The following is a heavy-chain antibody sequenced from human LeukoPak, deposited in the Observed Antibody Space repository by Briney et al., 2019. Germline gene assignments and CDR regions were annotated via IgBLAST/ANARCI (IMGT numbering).Heavy chain of an antibody. CDR2: ISGSGVT. D-gene: IGHD7-27*01. CDR1: GFTFSTSA. V-gene: IGHV3-23*01. CDR3: PKDMYRGNWGSNWYFDL. J-gene: IGHJ2*01. Sequence: PGGSLRLSCAASGFTFSTSAMTWVRQAPGKGLEWGSGISGSGVTDYADSVKGRFTISRDNSKNTLYLQMNSLRAEDTAVYYCPKDMYRGNWGSNWYFDLWGRGPLVTVSS.